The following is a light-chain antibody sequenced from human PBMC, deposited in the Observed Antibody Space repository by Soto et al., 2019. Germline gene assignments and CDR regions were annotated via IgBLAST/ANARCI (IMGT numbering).Light chain of an antibody. CDR3: HQYGSTPFP. V-gene: IGKV3-20*01. J-gene: IGKJ4*01. Sequence: EIVLKQSPDTLSLSPGERATLSCRASQSVKNNYLAWYQQKPGQAPRFLIYDASSSATGIPDWFSGSGSGTDFTITISRLEPDDFAVYYCHQYGSTPFPFGGGNKVHIK. CDR2: DAS. CDR1: QSVKNNY.